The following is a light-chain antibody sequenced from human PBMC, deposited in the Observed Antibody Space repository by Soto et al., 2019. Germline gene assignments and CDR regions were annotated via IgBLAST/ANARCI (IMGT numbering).Light chain of an antibody. CDR3: QQYSSPPYT. Sequence: ESVLTQSPGTLSLSPGERATLSCRASQSVRSSYLAWYQQKPGQAPRLLIYGDSSRATGIPDRFSGSVSGTDFTLTISSLDPGDFAAYYCQQYSSPPYTCGEGTKLEIK. V-gene: IGKV3-20*01. CDR1: QSVRSSY. J-gene: IGKJ2*01. CDR2: GDS.